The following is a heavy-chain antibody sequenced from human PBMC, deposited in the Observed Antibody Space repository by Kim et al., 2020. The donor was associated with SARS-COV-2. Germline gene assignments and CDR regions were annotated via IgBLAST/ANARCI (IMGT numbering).Heavy chain of an antibody. Sequence: GGSLRLSCAASGFTFSDYYMSWIRQAPGKGLEWVSYISSSSSYTNYPDSVKGRFTISRDNAKNSLYLQMNSLRAEDTAVYYCARVPDSSGYNRFYYYYYGMDVWGQGTTVTVSS. V-gene: IGHV3-11*05. CDR2: ISSSSSYT. CDR3: ARVPDSSGYNRFYYYYYGMDV. CDR1: GFTFSDYY. D-gene: IGHD3-22*01. J-gene: IGHJ6*02.